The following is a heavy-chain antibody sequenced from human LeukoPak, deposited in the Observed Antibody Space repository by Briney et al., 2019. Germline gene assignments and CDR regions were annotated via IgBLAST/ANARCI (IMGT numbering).Heavy chain of an antibody. Sequence: ASVKVCCKASGYTFTTYGVSWVRQAPGQGLEWMGWISAYNGNTNYAQKLQGRVTVTTDTSTSTAYMELRSLRSDDTAVYYCARDSPIYYDSGGYDAGHYWGQGTLVTVSS. V-gene: IGHV1-18*01. CDR2: ISAYNGNT. J-gene: IGHJ4*02. CDR3: ARDSPIYYDSGGYDAGHY. CDR1: GYTFTTYG. D-gene: IGHD3-22*01.